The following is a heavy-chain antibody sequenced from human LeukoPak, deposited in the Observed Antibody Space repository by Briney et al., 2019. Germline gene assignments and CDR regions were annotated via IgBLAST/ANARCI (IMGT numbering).Heavy chain of an antibody. Sequence: PGGSLRLSCAASGFTFRNYAMHWVRQAPGKGLEWVAVISYDRGNKFHADSVKGRFTISRDNSKNTLYLQMNSLRAEDTAVYYCAKAGSYYDSSGYYEFDYWGQGTLVTVSS. CDR3: AKAGSYYDSSGYYEFDY. D-gene: IGHD3-22*01. J-gene: IGHJ4*02. CDR2: ISYDRGNK. V-gene: IGHV3-30*18. CDR1: GFTFRNYA.